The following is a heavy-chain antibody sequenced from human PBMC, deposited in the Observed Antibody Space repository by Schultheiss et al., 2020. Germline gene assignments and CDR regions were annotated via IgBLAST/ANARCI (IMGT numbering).Heavy chain of an antibody. V-gene: IGHV4-39*07. CDR1: GGSISSSSYY. D-gene: IGHD6-6*01. CDR3: ARTYSSSSNRFHAFDI. Sequence: SETLSLTCTVSGGSISSSSYYWGWIRQPPGKGLEWIGSIYYSGSTYYNPSLKSRVTISLDTSKNQFSLRLSSVTAADTAVYYCARTYSSSSNRFHAFDIWGQGTMVTVSS. CDR2: IYYSGST. J-gene: IGHJ3*02.